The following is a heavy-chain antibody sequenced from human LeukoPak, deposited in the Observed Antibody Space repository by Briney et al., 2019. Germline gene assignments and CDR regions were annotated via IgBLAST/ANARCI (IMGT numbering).Heavy chain of an antibody. CDR3: ARRHHRQTGRAFDI. CDR1: GGSFSGYY. J-gene: IGHJ3*02. D-gene: IGHD1-14*01. CDR2: INHSGST. Sequence: SETLSLTCAVYGGSFSGYYWSWIRQPPGKGLEWIGEINHSGSTNYNPSLKSRVTISVDTSKNQFSLKLSSVTAADTAVYYCARRHHRQTGRAFDIWGQGTMVTVSS. V-gene: IGHV4-34*01.